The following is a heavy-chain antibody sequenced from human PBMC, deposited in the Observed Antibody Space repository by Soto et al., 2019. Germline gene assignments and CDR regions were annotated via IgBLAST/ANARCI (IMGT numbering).Heavy chain of an antibody. CDR3: ASVDTVMVTGIDY. D-gene: IGHD5-18*01. J-gene: IGHJ4*02. Sequence: QVQLVESGGGVVQPGRSLRLSCAASGFTFTSYGMHWVRQAPGKGLEWVAFISYDGCNKDYAAHVKGRFTISRDNSKNTVYLQMNSLRGEDTAVFYCASVDTVMVTGIDYWGQGTLVTVSS. CDR2: ISYDGCNK. CDR1: GFTFTSYG. V-gene: IGHV3-30*03.